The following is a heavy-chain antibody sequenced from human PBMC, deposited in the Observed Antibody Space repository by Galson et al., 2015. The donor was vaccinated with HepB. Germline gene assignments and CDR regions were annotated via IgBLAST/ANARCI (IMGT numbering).Heavy chain of an antibody. CDR2: TYYRSKWYN. Sequence: AISGDSVSSDSDAWNWIRQSPSRGLEWLGRTYYRSKWYNDYAVSVKSRITINPDTSKNQFSLQLNSVTPDDTAVYYCARGRAAAGVGYFDYWGQGTLVTVSS. D-gene: IGHD6-13*01. CDR3: ARGRAAAGVGYFDY. J-gene: IGHJ4*02. V-gene: IGHV6-1*01. CDR1: GDSVSSDSDA.